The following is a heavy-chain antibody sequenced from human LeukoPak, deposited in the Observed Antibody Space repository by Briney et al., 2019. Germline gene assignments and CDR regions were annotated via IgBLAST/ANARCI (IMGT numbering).Heavy chain of an antibody. V-gene: IGHV3-30*04. D-gene: IGHD2-21*02. CDR2: ISYYGTDK. Sequence: PGGSLRLSCAVSGFTFSNSPMHWVRQAPGKGLEWVAVISYYGTDKYYIDSVKGRFTLSRDNSKNTLYLQMNSLRTEDSAVYYCATLVTAILSDAFDIWGQGTLVTVSS. CDR1: GFTFSNSP. CDR3: ATLVTAILSDAFDI. J-gene: IGHJ3*02.